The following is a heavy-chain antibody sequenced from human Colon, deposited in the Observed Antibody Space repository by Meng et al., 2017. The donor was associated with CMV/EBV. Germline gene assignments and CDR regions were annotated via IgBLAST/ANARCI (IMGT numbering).Heavy chain of an antibody. CDR2: IYYSGSA. V-gene: IGHV4-59*11. CDR1: GDSIRSHD. CDR3: ARGLGHASNNSHDY. Sequence: SETLSLTCTVSGDSIRSHDWSWIRQPPGKGLEWRGYIYYSGSATYIPSLRSRITISVDTSKNQFSLNLRSVTAADTAMYFCARGLGHASNNSHDYWGQGTLVTVSS. D-gene: IGHD1-1*01. J-gene: IGHJ4*02.